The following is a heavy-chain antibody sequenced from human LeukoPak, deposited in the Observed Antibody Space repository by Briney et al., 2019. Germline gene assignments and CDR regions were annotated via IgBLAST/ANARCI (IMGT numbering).Heavy chain of an antibody. Sequence: GGSLRLSCAASGLTFSSYAMHWVRQAPGKGLEWASYISSSGSPTFYAASVKGRFTISRDNTNNSLFLQMNSLRAEDSAVYYCAREGSFYFDYWGQGTLATVSS. CDR1: GLTFSSYA. CDR2: ISSSGSPT. V-gene: IGHV3-48*03. J-gene: IGHJ4*02. CDR3: AREGSFYFDY.